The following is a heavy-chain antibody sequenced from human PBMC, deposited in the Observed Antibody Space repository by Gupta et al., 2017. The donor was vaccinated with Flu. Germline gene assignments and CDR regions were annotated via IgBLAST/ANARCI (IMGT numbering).Heavy chain of an antibody. V-gene: IGHV4-59*01. Sequence: VQLQESGPGLVRPSETLSLICTVSGDSITNYYWSWIRQSPGKGLEWIGYIYNSGSTNYNPSLKSRVTILIDTSKNQFSLTVNSVTAADTGVYYCARDRGSRLQEKYYYYGMDVWGHGPTGSVSS. D-gene: IGHD4-11*01. CDR1: GDSITNYY. J-gene: IGHJ6*02. CDR2: IYNSGST. CDR3: ARDRGSRLQEKYYYYGMDV.